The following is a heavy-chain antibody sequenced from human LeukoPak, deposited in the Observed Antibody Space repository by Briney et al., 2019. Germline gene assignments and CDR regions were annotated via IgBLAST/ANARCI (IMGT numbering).Heavy chain of an antibody. Sequence: ASVKVSCKASGYTFTSYAMHWVRQARGQRLEWMGWINAGNGNTKYSQKFQGRVTITRDTSASTAYMELSSLRSEDTAVYYCARDRGVWDGARANWSDPWGQGTLVTVSS. V-gene: IGHV1-3*01. J-gene: IGHJ5*02. CDR1: GYTFTSYA. D-gene: IGHD3-10*01. CDR3: ARDRGVWDGARANWSDP. CDR2: INAGNGNT.